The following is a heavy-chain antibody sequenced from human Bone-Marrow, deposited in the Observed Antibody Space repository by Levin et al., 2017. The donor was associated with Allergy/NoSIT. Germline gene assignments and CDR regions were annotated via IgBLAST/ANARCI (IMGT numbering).Heavy chain of an antibody. V-gene: IGHV3-23*01. CDR2: IRGNGHST. J-gene: IGHJ3*02. Sequence: GESLKISCAASGFAFSNYALIWVRQTPEKGLEWVSAIRGNGHSTSYADSVKGRFTISRDNSRNTLYLQMTSLRAEDTAVYYCGKDPHGDYVGAFDMWGQGTMVTVSS. CDR1: GFAFSNYA. D-gene: IGHD4-17*01. CDR3: GKDPHGDYVGAFDM.